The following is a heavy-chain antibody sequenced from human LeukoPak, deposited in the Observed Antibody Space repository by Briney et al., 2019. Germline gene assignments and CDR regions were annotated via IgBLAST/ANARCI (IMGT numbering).Heavy chain of an antibody. CDR3: ARDGDTVLTRGYYYYMDV. V-gene: IGHV3-21*01. J-gene: IGHJ6*03. CDR1: GFTFSSYT. D-gene: IGHD4-23*01. CDR2: ISSSSSYI. Sequence: KTGGSLRLSCAASGFTFSSYTMNWVRQAPGKGLEWVSSISSSSSYIYYVDSVKGRFTISRDNAKKSLYLQMNSLRAEDTAVYYCARDGDTVLTRGYYYYMDVWGKGTTVTVSS.